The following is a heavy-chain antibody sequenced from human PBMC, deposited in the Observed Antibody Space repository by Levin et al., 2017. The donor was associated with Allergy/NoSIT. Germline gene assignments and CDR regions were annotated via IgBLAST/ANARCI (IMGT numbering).Heavy chain of an antibody. J-gene: IGHJ4*02. D-gene: IGHD7-27*01. Sequence: SQTLSLTCAISGDSVSSTSAAWNWIRQSPSRGLEWLGRTYYRSKWYNDYAVSVKSRITINPDTSKNQFSLQLNSVTPEDTAVYYCARDPEIGPSPPNWGSSYFDYWGQGTLVTVSS. V-gene: IGHV6-1*01. CDR2: TYYRSKWYN. CDR1: GDSVSSTSAA. CDR3: ARDPEIGPSPPNWGSSYFDY.